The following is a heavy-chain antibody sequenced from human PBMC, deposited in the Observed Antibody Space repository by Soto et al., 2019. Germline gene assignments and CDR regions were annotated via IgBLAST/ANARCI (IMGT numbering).Heavy chain of an antibody. J-gene: IGHJ4*02. Sequence: QVPLVESGGGVVQPGRSLRLSCAASGSTFSSYGMHWVRQAPGKGLEWVALIWYDGSNQDYADSVKGRFTISRDNVKNKLYLQMNSLRAEDTAVYYCARWEGTGRGFDCWGQGTLVTVSS. CDR3: ARWEGTGRGFDC. CDR1: GSTFSSYG. D-gene: IGHD3-10*01. CDR2: IWYDGSNQ. V-gene: IGHV3-33*01.